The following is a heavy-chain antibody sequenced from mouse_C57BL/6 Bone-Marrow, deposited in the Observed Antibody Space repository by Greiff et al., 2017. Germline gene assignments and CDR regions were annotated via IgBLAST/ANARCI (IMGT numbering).Heavy chain of an antibody. CDR3: ALITTVVGPYAMDY. D-gene: IGHD1-1*01. V-gene: IGHV1-81*01. Sequence: VQLQQSGAELARPGASVKLSCKASGYTFTSYGISWVKQRTGQGLEWIGEIYPRSGNTYYTEKFKGKATLTAYKSAGKAYMELRILTSEDSAVYFCALITTVVGPYAMDYWGQGTSGTGSS. CDR1: GYTFTSYG. CDR2: IYPRSGNT. J-gene: IGHJ4*01.